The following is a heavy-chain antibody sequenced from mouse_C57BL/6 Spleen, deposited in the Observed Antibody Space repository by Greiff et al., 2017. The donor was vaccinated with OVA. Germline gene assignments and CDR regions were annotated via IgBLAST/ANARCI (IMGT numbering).Heavy chain of an antibody. V-gene: IGHV14-2*01. CDR1: GFNIKDYY. J-gene: IGHJ1*03. D-gene: IGHD1-1*01. Sequence: VQLQQSGAELVKPGASVKLSCTASGFNIKDYYMHWVKQRTEQGLEWIGRIDPEDGATKYAPKFQGKATITADTSSNTAYLQLSILTSEDTAVYYCARSPYYCGSSYGYYDVWGTGTTVTVSS. CDR3: ARSPYYCGSSYGYYDV. CDR2: IDPEDGAT.